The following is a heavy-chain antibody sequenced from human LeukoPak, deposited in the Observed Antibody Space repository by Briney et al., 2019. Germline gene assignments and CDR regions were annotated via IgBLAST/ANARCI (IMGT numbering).Heavy chain of an antibody. CDR2: IYPGDSDT. V-gene: IGHV5-51*01. CDR3: ARESGYSSGWYPY. CDR1: RYSFTSYW. J-gene: IGHJ4*02. Sequence: GESLKISSKGSRYSFTSYWIGWVRQMPGKGLEWMGIIYPGDSDTTYSPSFQGQVTISADKSISTAYLQWSSLKASDTAMYYCARESGYSSGWYPYWGQGTLVTVSS. D-gene: IGHD6-19*01.